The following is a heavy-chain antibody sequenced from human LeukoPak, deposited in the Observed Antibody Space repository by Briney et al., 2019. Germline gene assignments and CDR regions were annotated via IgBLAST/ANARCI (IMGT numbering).Heavy chain of an antibody. CDR2: IYPGDSDT. V-gene: IGHV5-51*01. CDR1: GYSFTSYW. Sequence: HGESLKISCKGSGYSFTSYWIGWVRQMPGKGLEWMGIIYPGDSDTRYSPSFQGQVTISADKSISTAYLQWSSLKASDTAMYYCASFAVSGSLLPDAFDIWGQGTMVTVSS. D-gene: IGHD1-26*01. J-gene: IGHJ3*02. CDR3: ASFAVSGSLLPDAFDI.